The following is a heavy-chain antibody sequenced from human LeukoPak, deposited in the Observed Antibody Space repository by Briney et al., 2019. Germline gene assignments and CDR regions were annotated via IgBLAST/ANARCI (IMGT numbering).Heavy chain of an antibody. D-gene: IGHD3-3*01. V-gene: IGHV3-30-3*01. CDR1: GFTFSSYA. Sequence: PGGSLRLSCAAYGFTFSSYAMHWVRQAPGKGLEWVAVISYDGSNKYYADSVKGRFTISRDNSKNTLYLQMNSLRAEDTAVYYCARQSIGTYYDFWSGYFEDVWGQGTTVTVSS. CDR2: ISYDGSNK. J-gene: IGHJ6*02. CDR3: ARQSIGTYYDFWSGYFEDV.